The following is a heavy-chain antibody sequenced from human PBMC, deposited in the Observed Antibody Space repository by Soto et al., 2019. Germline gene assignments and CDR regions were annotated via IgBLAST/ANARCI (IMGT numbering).Heavy chain of an antibody. Sequence: SETLSLTCTVSGGSTSSHYWSWIRQPPGNGLEWIGNIYYSGTTNYNPSLKSRVSMSVDTSKNQFSLSLSSVTAADTAVYFCERDRFGSRPTGTYTAYYYYGMDVWGQGTTVTVSS. J-gene: IGHJ6*02. D-gene: IGHD1-7*01. CDR3: ERDRFGSRPTGTYTAYYYYGMDV. V-gene: IGHV4-59*11. CDR1: GGSTSSHY. CDR2: IYYSGTT.